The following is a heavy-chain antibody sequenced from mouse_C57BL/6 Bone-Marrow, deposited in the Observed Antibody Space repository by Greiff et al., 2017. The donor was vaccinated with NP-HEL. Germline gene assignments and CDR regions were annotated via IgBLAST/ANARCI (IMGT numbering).Heavy chain of an antibody. CDR1: GYTFTDYY. CDR2: IYPGSGNT. D-gene: IGHD2-2*01. CDR3: ASGVGYENYFDY. V-gene: IGHV1-76*01. J-gene: IGHJ2*01. Sequence: VQLQQSGAELVRPGASVKLSCKASGYTFTDYYITWVKQRPGQGLEWIARIYPGSGNTYYNEKFKGTATLTAEKSYSTAYMQLSSLTSEDSAVYFCASGVGYENYFDYWGQGTTLTVSS.